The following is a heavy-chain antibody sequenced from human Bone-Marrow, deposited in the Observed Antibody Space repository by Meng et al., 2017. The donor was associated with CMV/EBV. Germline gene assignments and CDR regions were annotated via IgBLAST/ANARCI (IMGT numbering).Heavy chain of an antibody. CDR1: GHSFSTRG. J-gene: IGHJ5*01. Sequence: QRQRVQSGAEGKEPGAPVKVSCKTSGHSFSTRGSTCVRQAPGQGLEGMGWSSVDNGNTEYSQKLQGRVTMTTDTSTSTVYMELRRQRSDDTAVYFCAGWSLGVTYGLGSWGHGTLVTVSS. CDR3: AGWSLGVTYGLGS. CDR2: SSVDNGNT. D-gene: IGHD1-26*01. V-gene: IGHV1-18*01.